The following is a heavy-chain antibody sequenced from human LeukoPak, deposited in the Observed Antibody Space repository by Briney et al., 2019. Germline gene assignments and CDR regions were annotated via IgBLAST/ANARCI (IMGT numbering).Heavy chain of an antibody. J-gene: IGHJ6*03. D-gene: IGHD5-18*01. CDR3: AEEASGYSYYPYYYYYYMDV. Sequence: QTGGSLRLSCSASGFTFDDYTMHWVRQAPGKGLEWVSLISWDGGSTYYADSVKGRFTISRDNSKNSLYLQMNSLRTEDTALYYCAEEASGYSYYPYYYYYYMDVWGKGTTVTVSS. CDR1: GFTFDDYT. V-gene: IGHV3-43*01. CDR2: ISWDGGST.